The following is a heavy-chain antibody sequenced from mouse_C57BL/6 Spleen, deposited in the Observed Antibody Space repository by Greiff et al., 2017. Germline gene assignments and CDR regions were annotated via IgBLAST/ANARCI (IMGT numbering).Heavy chain of an antibody. J-gene: IGHJ3*01. CDR1: GFTFSSYA. Sequence: EVHLVESGGGLVKPGGSLKLSCAASGFTFSSYAMSWVRQTPEKRLEWVATISDGGSYTYYPDNVKGRFTISRDNAKNNLYLQMSHLKSEDTAMYYCARDNGVTTRFAYWGQGTLVTVSA. V-gene: IGHV5-4*01. CDR2: ISDGGSYT. CDR3: ARDNGVTTRFAY. D-gene: IGHD2-2*01.